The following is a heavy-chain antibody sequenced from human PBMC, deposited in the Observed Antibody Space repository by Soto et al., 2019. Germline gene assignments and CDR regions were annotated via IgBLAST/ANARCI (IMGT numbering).Heavy chain of an antibody. CDR2: ISYDGSNK. D-gene: IGHD3-3*01. J-gene: IGHJ4*02. CDR3: ARDPRHYYFWSGPFEY. V-gene: IGHV3-30-3*01. CDR1: GFTFSSYA. Sequence: QVQLVESGGGVVQPGRSLRLSCAASGFTFSSYAMHWVRQAPGKGLEWVAVISYDGSNKYYADSVKGRFIISRDNSTNTLYLQMNRLRAEDSAVYYCARDPRHYYFWSGPFEYWGQGTLVTVAS.